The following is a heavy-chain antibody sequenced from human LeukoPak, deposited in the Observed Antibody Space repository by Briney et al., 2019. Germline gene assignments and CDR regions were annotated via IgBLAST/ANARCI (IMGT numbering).Heavy chain of an antibody. D-gene: IGHD3-10*01. CDR3: AREAVTMVRGVITGGFDY. CDR1: GFTFSDYY. Sequence: GGSLRLSCAASGFTFSDYYMSWIRQAPGKGLEGGSYISSSSSTIYYADSVKRRFTISRDNAQNSLYLQMNSLRAEDTAVYYCAREAVTMVRGVITGGFDYWGQGTLVTVSS. V-gene: IGHV3-11*04. J-gene: IGHJ4*02. CDR2: ISSSSSTI.